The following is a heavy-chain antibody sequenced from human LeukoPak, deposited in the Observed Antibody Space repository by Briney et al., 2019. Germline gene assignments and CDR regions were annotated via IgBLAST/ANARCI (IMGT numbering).Heavy chain of an antibody. V-gene: IGHV3-7*01. CDR1: GFTFSSYW. CDR3: AREMEATVVTPYDY. CDR2: IKEDGSEK. J-gene: IGHJ4*02. D-gene: IGHD4-23*01. Sequence: GGSLRLSCAGSGFTFSSYWMSWVRQAPGKGLEWVANIKEDGSEKYYVDSVKGRFTISRDNAKNSVYLQMSSLRAEDTAVYYCAREMEATVVTPYDYWGQGTLVTVSS.